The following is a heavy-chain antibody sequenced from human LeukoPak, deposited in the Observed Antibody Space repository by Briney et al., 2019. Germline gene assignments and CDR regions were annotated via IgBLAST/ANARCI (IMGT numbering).Heavy chain of an antibody. Sequence: GGSLRLSCAASGFTFSSYWMHWVRQAPGKGLVWVSCINSDGSSTSYADSVKGRFTISRDNAKNTLYLQMNSLRAEDTAVYYCARDGLSSFDYWGQGTLVTVSS. D-gene: IGHD3/OR15-3a*01. V-gene: IGHV3-74*01. CDR1: GFTFSSYW. J-gene: IGHJ4*02. CDR2: INSDGSST. CDR3: ARDGLSSFDY.